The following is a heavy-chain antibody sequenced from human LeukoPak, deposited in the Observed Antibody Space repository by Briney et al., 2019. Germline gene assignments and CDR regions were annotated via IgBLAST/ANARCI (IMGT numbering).Heavy chain of an antibody. J-gene: IGHJ4*02. CDR2: IYYSGST. Sequence: SETLSLTCTVSGGSISSGDYYWSWIRQPPGKGLEWIGYIYYSGSTNYNPSLKSRVTISVDTSKNQFSLKLSSVTAADTAVYYCARSSGYGDFDYWGQGTLVTVSS. V-gene: IGHV4-30-4*01. CDR1: GGSISSGDYY. CDR3: ARSSGYGDFDY. D-gene: IGHD5-12*01.